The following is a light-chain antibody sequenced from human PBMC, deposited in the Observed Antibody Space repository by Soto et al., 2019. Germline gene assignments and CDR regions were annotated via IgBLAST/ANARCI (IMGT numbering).Light chain of an antibody. Sequence: EIVFTQAPGILSLSPGERASLSCGASQSISSSFLAWYQQKPGQAPRLLIYGASSRATGIPDRFSGTGSETDGTLTISRLQPEDGAVYDGQQYDNSPITFGQGTRLEIK. CDR2: GAS. J-gene: IGKJ5*01. V-gene: IGKV3-20*01. CDR1: QSISSSF. CDR3: QQYDNSPIT.